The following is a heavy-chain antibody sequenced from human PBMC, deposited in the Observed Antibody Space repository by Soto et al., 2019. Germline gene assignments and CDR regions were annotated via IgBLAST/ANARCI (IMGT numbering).Heavy chain of an antibody. CDR3: ATHGLGVSSPPYFDN. CDR1: GGTFSGYV. D-gene: IGHD3-16*01. V-gene: IGHV1-69*01. J-gene: IGHJ4*02. Sequence: QLVQSGSEVKKPGSSVKVSCQASGGTFSGYVVTWVRQAPGQGLEWMGEFVPLFGTTNYAQRFSGRITIPAEESTSTAYMERRTLSSDATAVYYCATHGLGVSSPPYFDNWGQGTLVTVSS. CDR2: FVPLFGTT.